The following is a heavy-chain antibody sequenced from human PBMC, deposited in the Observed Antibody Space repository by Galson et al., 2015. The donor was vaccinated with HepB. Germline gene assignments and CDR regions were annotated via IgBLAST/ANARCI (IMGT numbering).Heavy chain of an antibody. CDR1: GYSFNNYA. CDR2: INTHTGNP. Sequence: SVKVSCKASGYSFNNYAINWVRQAPGQGLEWMGWINTHTGNPTYAQGFTGRFAFSLDTSVNTAYLEVRSLKAEDTAVFYCARRDGNGWFDPCGQGTLVTVSS. J-gene: IGHJ5*02. CDR3: ARRDGNGWFDP. D-gene: IGHD5-24*01. V-gene: IGHV7-4-1*01.